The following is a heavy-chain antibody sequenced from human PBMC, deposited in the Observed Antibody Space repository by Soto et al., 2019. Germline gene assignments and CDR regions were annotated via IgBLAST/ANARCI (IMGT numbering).Heavy chain of an antibody. V-gene: IGHV2-5*01. CDR3: AHSPPGPAGYDD. D-gene: IGHD6-13*01. Sequence: QITLKESGPTLVKPTQTLTLTCTFSGFSLTSGVVGVGWIRQPPGEALEWLALIYWNDEQYYNPSLRNRLAITRDTSKNQVVPTMTNMDPVDTATYYCAHSPPGPAGYDDWGHWTTVTVSS. CDR2: IYWNDEQ. J-gene: IGHJ6*02. CDR1: GFSLTSGVVG.